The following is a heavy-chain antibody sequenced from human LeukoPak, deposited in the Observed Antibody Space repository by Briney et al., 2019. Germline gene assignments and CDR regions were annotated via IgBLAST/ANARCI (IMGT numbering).Heavy chain of an antibody. CDR3: ARETLDSSSWDFDY. Sequence: GGNLRLSCAASGFTFSSYSMNWVRQAPGKGLEGVSSISSSSSYIYYADSVKGRFTISTDNAKNSLYLQMNSLRAEDTAVYYCARETLDSSSWDFDYWGQGTLVTVSS. CDR1: GFTFSSYS. D-gene: IGHD6-13*01. CDR2: ISSSSSYI. V-gene: IGHV3-21*01. J-gene: IGHJ4*02.